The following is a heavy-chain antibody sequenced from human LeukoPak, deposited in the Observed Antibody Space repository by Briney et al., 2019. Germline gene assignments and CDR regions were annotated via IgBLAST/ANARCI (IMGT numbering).Heavy chain of an antibody. CDR3: ARSGYPGRLFDY. Sequence: PSETLSLTCTVSDGSISSSSYYWDWIRQPPGKGLEWIGSIYYSGSTYYNPSLKSRVTISVDTSKNQFSLKLSSATAADTAVYYCARSGYPGRLFDYWGQGTLVTVSS. CDR2: IYYSGST. D-gene: IGHD3-3*01. V-gene: IGHV4-39*07. CDR1: DGSISSSSYY. J-gene: IGHJ4*02.